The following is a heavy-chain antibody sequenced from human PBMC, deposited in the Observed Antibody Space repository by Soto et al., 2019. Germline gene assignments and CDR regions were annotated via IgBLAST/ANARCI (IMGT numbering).Heavy chain of an antibody. J-gene: IGHJ4*02. D-gene: IGHD4-17*01. CDR2: ITSSGSLI. CDR1: GFTFSGYG. Sequence: EVHLVESGGGSVQPGGSLRLSCAASGFTFSGYGMNWVRQAPGKGLEWISYITSSGSLIYYADSLKGRFTISRDNAKNSLFLQMNSLRAEDTAVYYCATTVTTVDYWGKGTLVTVSS. CDR3: ATTVTTVDY. V-gene: IGHV3-48*03.